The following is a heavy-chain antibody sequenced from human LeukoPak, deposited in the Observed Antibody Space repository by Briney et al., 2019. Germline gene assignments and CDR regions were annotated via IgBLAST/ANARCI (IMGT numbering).Heavy chain of an antibody. J-gene: IGHJ4*02. CDR3: ARQPYMLGAYYFDY. D-gene: IGHD1-26*01. V-gene: IGHV4-59*08. CDR2: VYYTGST. Sequence: PSETLSLTCTVSGGSIKSYYWSWIRQPPGKGLEWIGYVYYTGSTNYNPSLKSRLTISADTSKNQFSLKLGSVTAADTAVYYCARQPYMLGAYYFDYWGQGTLVTVSS. CDR1: GGSIKSYY.